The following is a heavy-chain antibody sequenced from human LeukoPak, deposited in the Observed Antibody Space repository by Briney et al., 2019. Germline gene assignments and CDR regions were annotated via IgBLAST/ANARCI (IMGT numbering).Heavy chain of an antibody. CDR1: GYTFTSYY. J-gene: IGHJ4*02. Sequence: ASVKVSCKASGYTFTSYYMHWVRQAPGKGLEWMGGFDPEDGETIYAQKFQGRVTMTEDTSTDTAYMELSSLRSEDTAVYYCATDPLRYFDWLFFWGQGTLVTVSS. D-gene: IGHD3-9*01. CDR3: ATDPLRYFDWLFF. V-gene: IGHV1-24*01. CDR2: FDPEDGET.